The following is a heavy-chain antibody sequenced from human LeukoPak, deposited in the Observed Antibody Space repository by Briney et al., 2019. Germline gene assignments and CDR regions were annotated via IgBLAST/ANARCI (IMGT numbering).Heavy chain of an antibody. CDR1: GFTFSSYS. V-gene: IGHV3-21*01. CDR3: AREPFDSSGYYYFDY. Sequence: GGSLRLSCAASGFTFSSYSMNWVRQAPGKGLEWFSSISSSSSYIYYADSVKGRFTISRDNAKNSLYLQMNSLRAEDTAVYYCAREPFDSSGYYYFDYWGQGTLVTVSS. CDR2: ISSSSSYI. J-gene: IGHJ4*02. D-gene: IGHD3-22*01.